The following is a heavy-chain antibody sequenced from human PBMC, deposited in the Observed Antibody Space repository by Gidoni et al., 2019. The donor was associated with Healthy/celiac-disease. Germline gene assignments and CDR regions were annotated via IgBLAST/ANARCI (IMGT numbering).Heavy chain of an antibody. CDR2: IYYSGST. J-gene: IGHJ4*02. CDR1: GGSISSSSYY. Sequence: QLQLQESGPGLVKPSETLSLTCTVSGGSISSSSYYWGWIRQPPGKGLEWIGSIYYSGSTYYNPSLKSRVTISVDTSKNQFSLKLSSVTAADTAVYYCARLSWVAVAGERIRNFDYWGQGTLVTVSS. CDR3: ARLSWVAVAGERIRNFDY. D-gene: IGHD6-13*01. V-gene: IGHV4-39*01.